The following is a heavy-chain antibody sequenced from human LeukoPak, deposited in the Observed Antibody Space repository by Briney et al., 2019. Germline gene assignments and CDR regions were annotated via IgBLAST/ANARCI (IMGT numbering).Heavy chain of an antibody. CDR1: GGSISSYY. CDR3: AREINAFDI. CDR2: IYYGENT. V-gene: IGHV4-59*12. J-gene: IGHJ3*02. Sequence: SETLSLTCTVSGGSISSYYWSWIRQPPGKGLEWIGYIYYGENTNYNPSLKSRVTISVDTSKNQFSLKLSSVTAADTAVYYCAREINAFDIWGQGTMVTVSS.